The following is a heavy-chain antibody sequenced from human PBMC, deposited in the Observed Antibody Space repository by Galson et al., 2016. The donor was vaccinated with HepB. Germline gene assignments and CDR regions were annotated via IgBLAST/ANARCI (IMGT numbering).Heavy chain of an antibody. D-gene: IGHD2/OR15-2a*01. CDR1: GYSFTSYW. J-gene: IGHJ4*02. Sequence: QSGAEVKKPGESLKISCKASGYSFTSYWIGWVRQMPGKGLEWMGLIYPGDSDTKYSPSFQGQVTISAEKSISTAYLQWTSLKASASARYYCVRHSEYGPHYWGRGTLVTGSS. CDR2: IYPGDSDT. CDR3: VRHSEYGPHY. V-gene: IGHV5-51*01.